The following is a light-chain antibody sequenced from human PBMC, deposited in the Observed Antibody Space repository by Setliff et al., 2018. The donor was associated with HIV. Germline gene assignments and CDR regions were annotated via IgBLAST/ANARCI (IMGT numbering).Light chain of an antibody. V-gene: IGLV2-14*03. Sequence: QSVLTQPASVSGSPGQSVTISCTGTSSDGGAYNFVSWYQQHPGRAPKLMIYDVINRNSGVSIRFSGSKSGNAASLTISGLQAEDEADYYCSSYTTSRQFVFGSGTKV. CDR3: SSYTTSRQFV. CDR1: SSDGGAYNF. CDR2: DVI. J-gene: IGLJ1*01.